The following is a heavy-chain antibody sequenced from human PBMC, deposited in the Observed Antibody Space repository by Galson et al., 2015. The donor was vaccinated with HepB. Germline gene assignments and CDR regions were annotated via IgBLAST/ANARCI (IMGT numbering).Heavy chain of an antibody. CDR3: AREIRDGYNYGY. CDR2: ISSSGSTI. Sequence: SLRLSCAASGFTFSDYYMRWIRQAPGKGLEWVSYISSSGSTIYYADFVKGRFTISRDNAKNSLYLQMNSLRAEDTAVYYCAREIRDGYNYGYWGQGTLVTVSS. J-gene: IGHJ4*02. D-gene: IGHD5-24*01. CDR1: GFTFSDYY. V-gene: IGHV3-11*01.